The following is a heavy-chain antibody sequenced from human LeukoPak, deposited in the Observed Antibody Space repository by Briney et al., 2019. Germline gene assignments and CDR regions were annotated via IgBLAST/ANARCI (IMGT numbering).Heavy chain of an antibody. J-gene: IGHJ4*02. Sequence: PGWSLRLSCAASGFTFSDYYMSWIRQAPGKGLEWVSYISSSSSYTNYADSVKGRFTISRDNSKNTLYLQMNSLRAEDTAVYYCAKESGSTGYFDYWGQGTAVTVSS. V-gene: IGHV3-11*05. CDR2: ISSSSSYT. CDR3: AKESGSTGYFDY. D-gene: IGHD3-22*01. CDR1: GFTFSDYY.